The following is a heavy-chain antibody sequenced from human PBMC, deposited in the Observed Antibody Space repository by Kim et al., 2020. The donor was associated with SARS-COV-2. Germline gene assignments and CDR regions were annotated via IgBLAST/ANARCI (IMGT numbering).Heavy chain of an antibody. CDR1: GFTFSAYA. D-gene: IGHD6-19*01. Sequence: GGSLRLSCAASGFTFSAYAMTWVRQAPGEGLEWVSTVSEAGGTTYYADSVKGRFIISRDISKNTLYLDMNNLRATDTALYYCTKAIKRGFGWASFDHWGQGALVSVSS. CDR2: VSEAGGTT. V-gene: IGHV3-23*01. CDR3: TKAIKRGFGWASFDH. J-gene: IGHJ4*02.